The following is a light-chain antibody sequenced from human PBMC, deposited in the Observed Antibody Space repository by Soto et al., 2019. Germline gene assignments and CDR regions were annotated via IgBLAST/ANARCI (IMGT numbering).Light chain of an antibody. Sequence: IQLTQSPSFLSASVGDRVTITCRASQGISSNLAWYQQKPGKAPKLLIYAASTLQSGVPSRFSGSGSGTEFALTISSLQPEDFATYYCQQFNSYPITFGQGTRLETK. CDR1: QGISSN. V-gene: IGKV1-9*01. J-gene: IGKJ5*01. CDR3: QQFNSYPIT. CDR2: AAS.